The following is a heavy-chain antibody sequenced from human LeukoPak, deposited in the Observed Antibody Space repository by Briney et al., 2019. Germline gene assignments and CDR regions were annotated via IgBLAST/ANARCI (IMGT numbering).Heavy chain of an antibody. Sequence: PGGSLRLSCAASGFTFSSYAMNWVRQAPGKGLEWVSGLSGSGGSTYYADSVKGRFTISRDNSKNTLYLQMNSLRVEDTAVYYCAKQYDFWSGPDYWGQGTLVTVSS. V-gene: IGHV3-23*01. CDR1: GFTFSSYA. D-gene: IGHD3-3*01. CDR3: AKQYDFWSGPDY. CDR2: LSGSGGST. J-gene: IGHJ4*02.